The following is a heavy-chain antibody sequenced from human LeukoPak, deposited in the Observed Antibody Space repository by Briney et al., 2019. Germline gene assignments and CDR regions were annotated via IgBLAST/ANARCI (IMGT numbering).Heavy chain of an antibody. CDR2: IIPIFGTA. D-gene: IGHD3-22*01. J-gene: IGHJ5*02. CDR1: GGTFSSYA. Sequence: SVKVSCKASGGTFSSYAISWVRQAPGQGLEWMGGIIPIFGTANYAQKFQGRVTITTDESTSTAYMELSSLGSEDTAVYYCASQHSTGGYRFDPWGQGTLVTVSS. V-gene: IGHV1-69*05. CDR3: ASQHSTGGYRFDP.